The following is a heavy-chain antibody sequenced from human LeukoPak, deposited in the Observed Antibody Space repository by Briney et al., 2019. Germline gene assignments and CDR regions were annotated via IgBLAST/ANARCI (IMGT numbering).Heavy chain of an antibody. CDR3: AREILDSGSYEFDY. V-gene: IGHV1-8*03. D-gene: IGHD1-26*01. CDR1: GYTFTSYD. Sequence: ASVRVSCKASGYTFTSYDINWVRQATGQGLEWMGWMNPNSGNTGYAQKFQGRVTITRNTSISTAYMELSSLRSEDTAVYYCAREILDSGSYEFDYWGQGTLVTVSS. J-gene: IGHJ4*02. CDR2: MNPNSGNT.